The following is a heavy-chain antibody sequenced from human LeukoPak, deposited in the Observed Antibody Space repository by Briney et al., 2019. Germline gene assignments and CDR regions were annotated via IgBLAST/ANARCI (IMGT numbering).Heavy chain of an antibody. CDR2: IYYSGST. V-gene: IGHV4-39*01. CDR3: ARQDYDSSGYYSLNYFDY. CDR1: GGSISSSTYY. J-gene: IGHJ4*02. D-gene: IGHD3-22*01. Sequence: SETLSPTCTVSGGSISSSTYYWGWIRQPPGKGLEWIGSIYYSGSTYYNPSLKSRVTISVDTSKNLFSLKLSSVTAADTAVYYCARQDYDSSGYYSLNYFDYWGQGTLVTVSS.